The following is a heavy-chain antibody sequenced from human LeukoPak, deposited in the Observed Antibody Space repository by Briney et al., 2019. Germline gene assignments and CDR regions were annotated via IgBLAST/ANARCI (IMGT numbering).Heavy chain of an antibody. CDR3: ARDHDIVVEPAAIGGHDNWFDP. D-gene: IGHD2-2*01. V-gene: IGHV3-30-3*01. Sequence: GRSLRLSCAASGFTFSSYAMHWVRQAPGKGLEWVAVISYDGSNKYYADSVKGRFTISRDNSKNTLYLQMNSLRAEDTAVYYCARDHDIVVEPAAIGGHDNWFDPWGQGTLVTVSS. J-gene: IGHJ5*02. CDR1: GFTFSSYA. CDR2: ISYDGSNK.